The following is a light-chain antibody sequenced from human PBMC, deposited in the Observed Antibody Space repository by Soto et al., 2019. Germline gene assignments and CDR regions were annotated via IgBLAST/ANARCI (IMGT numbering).Light chain of an antibody. CDR1: SSDVGGYTF. Sequence: QSALTQPASVSGSPGQSITISCTGTSSDVGGYTFVSWYQQHPGKAPKLILYDVSNRPSWVSSRFSGSKSGNTASLSISGLQTEDEADYYCSSYTSAGTYVFATGTKVTVL. CDR3: SSYTSAGTYV. J-gene: IGLJ1*01. V-gene: IGLV2-14*03. CDR2: DVS.